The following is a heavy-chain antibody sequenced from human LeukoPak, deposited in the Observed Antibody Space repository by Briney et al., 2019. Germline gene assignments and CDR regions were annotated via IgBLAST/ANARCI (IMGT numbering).Heavy chain of an antibody. V-gene: IGHV3-21*04. Sequence: PGGSLRLSCAASGFTFSSYSMNWVRQAPGKGLEWVSSISSSSSYIYYADSLQGRFTISRDNSKNTLHLQMNNVRAEDTALYYCMKLPTMIIVIDTDFEYWGQGAQVTVSS. CDR2: ISSSSSYI. CDR1: GFTFSSYS. D-gene: IGHD2-21*01. J-gene: IGHJ4*02. CDR3: MKLPTMIIVIDTDFEY.